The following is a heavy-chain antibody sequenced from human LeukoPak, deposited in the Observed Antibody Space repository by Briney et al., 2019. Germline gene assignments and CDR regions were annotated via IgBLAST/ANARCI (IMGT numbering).Heavy chain of an antibody. D-gene: IGHD4-17*01. Sequence: GASVKVSCKASGYTFTAYHMHWVRQAPGQGLEWMGIINPSGGGTNYAQKFQGRVTMTRDPSTSTVFMELSSLISEDTAVYYCARTGYGERSFDYRGQGTLVTVSS. CDR1: GYTFTAYH. CDR2: INPSGGGT. J-gene: IGHJ4*02. CDR3: ARTGYGERSFDY. V-gene: IGHV1-46*01.